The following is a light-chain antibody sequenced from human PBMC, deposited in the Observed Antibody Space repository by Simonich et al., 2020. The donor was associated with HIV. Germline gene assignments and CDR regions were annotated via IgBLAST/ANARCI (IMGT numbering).Light chain of an antibody. CDR3: QQYNHWPFS. J-gene: IGKJ3*01. V-gene: IGKV1-NL1*01. CDR1: HGISNS. Sequence: DIQMTHSPSSLSASVGDRVTITCRASHGISNSLAWYQQKPGKAPKLLLYAASRLESGVPSRFSGSGSGTDYTLTISSMQSEDFAVYYCQQYNHWPFSFGPGTKVDIK. CDR2: AAS.